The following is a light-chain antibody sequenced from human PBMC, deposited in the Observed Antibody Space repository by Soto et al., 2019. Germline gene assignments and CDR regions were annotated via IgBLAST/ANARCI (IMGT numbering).Light chain of an antibody. J-gene: IGKJ1*01. CDR1: QGISTY. CDR3: QQCYSRPWT. Sequence: DIQMTQSPSSLSSSVGDRVTITCRASQGISTYLKWYQQKPGKAPKLLIYAASSLQSGVPSRFSGSGSETDFTLTISSLQSEDFATYSCQQCYSRPWTFGQGTKVDI. CDR2: AAS. V-gene: IGKV1-39*01.